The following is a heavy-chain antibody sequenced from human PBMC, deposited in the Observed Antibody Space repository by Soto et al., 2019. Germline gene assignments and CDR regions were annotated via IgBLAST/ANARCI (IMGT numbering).Heavy chain of an antibody. CDR2: ISYDGSNK. V-gene: IGHV3-30*18. CDR1: GFTFSSYG. J-gene: IGHJ3*02. CDR3: AKVPSGCYDPDAFDI. D-gene: IGHD5-12*01. Sequence: QVQLVESGGGVVQPGRSLRLSCAASGFTFSSYGMHWVRQAPGKGLEWVAVISYDGSNKYYADSVKGRFTISRDNSKNTLYLQMNGLRAEDTAVYYCAKVPSGCYDPDAFDIWGQGTMVTVSS.